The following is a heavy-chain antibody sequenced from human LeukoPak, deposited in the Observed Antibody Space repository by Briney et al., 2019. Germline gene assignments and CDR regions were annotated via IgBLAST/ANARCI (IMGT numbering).Heavy chain of an antibody. J-gene: IGHJ4*02. D-gene: IGHD2-2*01. CDR1: AFTFNNYW. Sequence: GGSLRLSCVASAFTFNNYWMHWVRHAPGKGLVWVSRINTDGSSTSYADSVKGRFTISRDNAKNTLYLQMNSLRAEDTAVYYCAVSKSSTSCRYWGQGTLVTVSS. CDR3: AVSKSSTSCRY. CDR2: INTDGSST. V-gene: IGHV3-74*01.